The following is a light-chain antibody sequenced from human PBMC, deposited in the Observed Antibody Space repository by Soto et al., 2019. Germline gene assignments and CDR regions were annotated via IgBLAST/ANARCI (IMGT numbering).Light chain of an antibody. CDR2: SAF. J-gene: IGKJ2*01. CDR1: QAVTDNY. CDR3: QHYGTSPRYT. V-gene: IGKV3-20*01. Sequence: EIILTQSPGTRSLSPGEIATLSCKTSQAVTDNYLAWYQQKFGQAPRLLIYSAFSRVTGIPDRFSGSGSGTDFTLTISRLEPEDFAVYFCQHYGTSPRYTFGQGTKLELK.